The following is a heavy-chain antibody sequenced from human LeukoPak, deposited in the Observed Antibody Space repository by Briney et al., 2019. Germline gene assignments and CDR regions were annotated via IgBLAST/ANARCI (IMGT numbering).Heavy chain of an antibody. D-gene: IGHD4-17*01. V-gene: IGHV3-53*01. CDR1: GFTFSNAW. Sequence: GGSLRLSCAASGFTFSNAWMSWVRQAPGKGLEWVSVIYSGGSTYYADSVKGRFTISRDNSKNTLYLQMNSLRAEDTAVYYCARDMATYGGNPYYYYGMDVWGQGTTVTVSS. CDR3: ARDMATYGGNPYYYYGMDV. J-gene: IGHJ6*02. CDR2: IYSGGST.